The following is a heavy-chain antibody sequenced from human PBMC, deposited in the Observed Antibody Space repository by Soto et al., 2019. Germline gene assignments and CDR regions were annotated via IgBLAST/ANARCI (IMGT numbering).Heavy chain of an antibody. Sequence: LSLTCTVSGDSFSRYKWSWIRQPPGKGLEYIGYMYSSGYTDYNPSLKSRVTMSLDTSKNQYSLKLTSATAADTAVYYCAREWSAFDYWGQGTLVTVSS. D-gene: IGHD2-15*01. V-gene: IGHV4-59*01. CDR1: GDSFSRYK. J-gene: IGHJ4*02. CDR2: MYSSGYT. CDR3: AREWSAFDY.